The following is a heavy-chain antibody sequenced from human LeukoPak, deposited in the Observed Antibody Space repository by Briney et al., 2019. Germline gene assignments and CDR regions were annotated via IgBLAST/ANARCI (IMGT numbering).Heavy chain of an antibody. CDR2: INSSGGT. V-gene: IGHV4-4*07. D-gene: IGHD2-2*01. CDR3: AREGRSSTSGY. Sequence: SETLSLTCTVSGGSTSNYYWSWIRQPAGKGLEWIGRINSSGGTNYNPSLKSRVTMSVDTSKNQFSLNLSSVTAADTAVYYCAREGRSSTSGYWGQGTLVSVSS. J-gene: IGHJ4*02. CDR1: GGSTSNYY.